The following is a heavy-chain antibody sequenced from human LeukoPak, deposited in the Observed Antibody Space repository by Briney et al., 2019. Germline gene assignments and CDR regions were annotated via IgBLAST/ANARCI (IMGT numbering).Heavy chain of an antibody. J-gene: IGHJ4*02. V-gene: IGHV1-18*01. CDR1: GYTFTTFA. Sequence: ASVKVSCKASGYTFTTFAISWVRQAPGQGLEWMGWINGYNGDTNYAQKLQDRLTMTTDTSTTTAYMELGSLRSDDSAVYFCARVRDSRAGNYFDFWGQGALVTVFS. CDR3: ARVRDSRAGNYFDF. CDR2: INGYNGDT. D-gene: IGHD3-10*01.